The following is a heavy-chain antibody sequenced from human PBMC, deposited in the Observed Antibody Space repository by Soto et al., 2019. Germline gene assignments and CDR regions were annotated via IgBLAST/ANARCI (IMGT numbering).Heavy chain of an antibody. V-gene: IGHV4-39*01. CDR1: GGSISSSSYY. Sequence: SETLSLTCTVSGGSISSSSYYWGWIRQPPGKGLEWIGSIYYSGSTYYNPSLKSRVTISVDTSKNQFSLKLSSVTAADTAVYYCARHAPDGDLIDPWGQGTLVTVSS. J-gene: IGHJ5*02. D-gene: IGHD4-17*01. CDR3: ARHAPDGDLIDP. CDR2: IYYSGST.